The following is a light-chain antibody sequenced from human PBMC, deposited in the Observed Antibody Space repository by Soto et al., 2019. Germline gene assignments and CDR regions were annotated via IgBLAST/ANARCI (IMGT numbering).Light chain of an antibody. J-gene: IGKJ4*01. CDR3: QQYNTYPLT. CDR1: QSISSW. V-gene: IGKV1-5*03. Sequence: DIQMTQSPSTLSASVGDRVTITCRASQSISSWLAWYQQKPGKAPKLLIYTASSLVSGVPSRFGGSGSETEFTLTISSLQPDDFATYYCQQYNTYPLTFGGGTKVDIK. CDR2: TAS.